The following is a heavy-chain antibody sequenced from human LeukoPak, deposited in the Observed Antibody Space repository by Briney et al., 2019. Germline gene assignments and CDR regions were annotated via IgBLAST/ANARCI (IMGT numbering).Heavy chain of an antibody. V-gene: IGHV1-24*01. Sequence: ASVKVSCKVSGYTLTELSIHWVRQAPGKGLEWMGGFDPEDGETIYAQKFQGRVTMTEDTSTDTAYMELSSLRSEDTAVYYCATVQWLVGPAEYFQHWGQGTLVTVSS. CDR1: GYTLTELS. CDR3: ATVQWLVGPAEYFQH. J-gene: IGHJ1*01. D-gene: IGHD6-19*01. CDR2: FDPEDGET.